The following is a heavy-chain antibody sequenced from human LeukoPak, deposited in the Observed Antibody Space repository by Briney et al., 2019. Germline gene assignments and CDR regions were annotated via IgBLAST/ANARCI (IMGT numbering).Heavy chain of an antibody. CDR3: ARHFDRDGYKSNAFDI. CDR2: MYYSGST. V-gene: IGHV4-39*01. CDR1: GGSFSSSSYY. J-gene: IGHJ3*02. D-gene: IGHD5-24*01. Sequence: SETLSLTCTVSGGSFSSSSYYWGWIRQPPGKGLEWIGSMYYSGSTYYNASLRSRVTISVDTSKNQFSLKLSSVTAADRAVYYCARHFDRDGYKSNAFDIWGQGTMVTVSS.